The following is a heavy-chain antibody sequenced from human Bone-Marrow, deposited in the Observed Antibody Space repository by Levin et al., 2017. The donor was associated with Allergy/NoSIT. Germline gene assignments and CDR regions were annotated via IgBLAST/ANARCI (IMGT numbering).Heavy chain of an antibody. CDR1: GGSISISY. D-gene: IGHD6-13*01. CDR2: INYSGST. J-gene: IGHJ4*02. CDR3: AREYSSFEF. Sequence: SQTLSLPCTVSGGSISISYWHWIRQPPGKGLEWIGYINYSGSTAYNPSLNSRVTISVDTSKNQFFLELNSVTAADTAVYYCAREYSSFEFWGKGTVVTVSS. V-gene: IGHV4-59*01.